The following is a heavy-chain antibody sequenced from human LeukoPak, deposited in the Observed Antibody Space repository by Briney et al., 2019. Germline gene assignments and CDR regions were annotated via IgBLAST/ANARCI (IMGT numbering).Heavy chain of an antibody. Sequence: GALRLSCAASGFTFSSHSMNWVRQAPGKGLEWVSYISSSSSTIYYADSVKGRFTISRDNAKNSLYLQMNSLRAEDTAVYYCARGAYYYEDWGQGTLVTVSS. CDR1: GFTFSSHS. D-gene: IGHD3-22*01. V-gene: IGHV3-48*01. J-gene: IGHJ4*02. CDR2: ISSSSSTI. CDR3: ARGAYYYED.